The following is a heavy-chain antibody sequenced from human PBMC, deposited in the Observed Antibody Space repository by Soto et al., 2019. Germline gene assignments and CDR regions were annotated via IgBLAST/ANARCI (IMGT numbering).Heavy chain of an antibody. CDR3: PSEAEDFGDPDSYYYGMDV. D-gene: IGHD2-15*01. J-gene: IGHJ6*02. CDR1: AYTFTSYG. V-gene: IGHV1-18*04. Sequence: ASVEVSCKAFAYTFTSYGSSWVRQAPGQGVEWMGGISAFRDKTHYAERFQDRVSMTKDTSTNTAYMELRSLTPEDTAVYSCPSEAEDFGDPDSYYYGMDVWRQGTTVTVSS. CDR2: ISAFRDKT.